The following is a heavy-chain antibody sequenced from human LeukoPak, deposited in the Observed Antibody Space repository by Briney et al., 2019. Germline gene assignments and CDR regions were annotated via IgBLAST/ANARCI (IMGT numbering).Heavy chain of an antibody. J-gene: IGHJ4*02. Sequence: ASVKVSCKAFGYTFTSNYMHWVRQAPGQGPEWMGVISPSGGSTTYAQKFQGRVTLTRDMSTSTAYMELSSLRSEDTAVYYCADLIVPAAIGRKTTRANDYWGQGTLVTVSS. CDR3: ADLIVPAAIGRKTTRANDY. V-gene: IGHV1-46*01. D-gene: IGHD2-2*02. CDR1: GYTFTSNY. CDR2: ISPSGGST.